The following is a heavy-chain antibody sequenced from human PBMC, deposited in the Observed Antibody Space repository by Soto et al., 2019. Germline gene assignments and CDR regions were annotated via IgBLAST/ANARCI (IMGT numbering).Heavy chain of an antibody. CDR3: AGDATLTGTTWTYHYMDV. CDR1: GFTFTSYW. V-gene: IGHV3-7*01. Sequence: EVQLVESGGGLVQPGGSLRLSCVASGFTFTSYWMTWVRQAPGKGLDWVANIKQDGSEKYYVDSVKGRFTISRDNAKNSLYLQMNSLRAEDTAVYYCAGDATLTGTTWTYHYMDVWGKGTTVTVSS. D-gene: IGHD1-7*01. J-gene: IGHJ6*03. CDR2: IKQDGSEK.